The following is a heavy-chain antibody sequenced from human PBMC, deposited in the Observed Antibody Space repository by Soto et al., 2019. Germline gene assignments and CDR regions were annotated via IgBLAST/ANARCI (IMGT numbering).Heavy chain of an antibody. D-gene: IGHD1-1*01. V-gene: IGHV4-59*01. J-gene: IGHJ4*02. CDR2: IYYSGST. Sequence: SENLSLTCTVSGGSISSYYWSWIRQPPGKGLEWIGYIYYSGSTNYNPSLKSRVTISVDTSKNQFSLKLSSVTAADTDVYYCERGKSETGAFDYWGQGTLVTVFS. CDR1: GGSISSYY. CDR3: ERGKSETGAFDY.